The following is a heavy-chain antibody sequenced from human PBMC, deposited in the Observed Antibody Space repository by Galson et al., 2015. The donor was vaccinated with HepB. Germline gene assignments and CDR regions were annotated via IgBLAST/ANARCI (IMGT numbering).Heavy chain of an antibody. CDR1: GGIFSTHT. Sequence: SVKVSCKASGGIFSTHTFSWVREAPGQGLEWMGGITPIFATANYAQKFQGRVTITADISTGIAYMELSRLRSEDTAVYYCARGGSSSTSIPDAFDIWGQGTMVTVSS. V-gene: IGHV1-69*06. D-gene: IGHD2-2*01. CDR3: ARGGSSSTSIPDAFDI. J-gene: IGHJ3*02. CDR2: ITPIFATA.